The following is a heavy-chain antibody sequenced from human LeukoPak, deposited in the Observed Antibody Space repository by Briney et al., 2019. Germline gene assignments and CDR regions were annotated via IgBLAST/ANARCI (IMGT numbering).Heavy chain of an antibody. CDR2: XSYDGSNK. J-gene: IGHJ4*02. Sequence: SGFTFXSYAMXWVRQAXGKGLEWVAXXSYDGSNKYYADSVKGRFTISRDNSKNTLYLQMNSLRAEDTAVYYCARDPDSSGYYSLYYFDYWGQGTLVTVSS. CDR3: ARDPDSSGYYSLYYFDY. V-gene: IGHV3-30-3*01. D-gene: IGHD3-22*01. CDR1: GFTFXSYA.